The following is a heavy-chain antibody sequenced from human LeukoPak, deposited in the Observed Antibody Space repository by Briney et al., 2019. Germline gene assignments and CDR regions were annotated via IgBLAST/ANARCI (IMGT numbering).Heavy chain of an antibody. CDR3: ARDPVTTGGYDPRFDY. J-gene: IGHJ4*02. CDR2: INWNGGST. D-gene: IGHD5-12*01. Sequence: PGGSLRLSCAASGFTFDDYGMSWVRQAPGKGLEWVSGINWNGGSTGYADSVKGRFTISRDNAKDSLYLQMNSLRAEDTALYYCARDPVTTGGYDPRFDYWGQGTLVTVSS. V-gene: IGHV3-20*04. CDR1: GFTFDDYG.